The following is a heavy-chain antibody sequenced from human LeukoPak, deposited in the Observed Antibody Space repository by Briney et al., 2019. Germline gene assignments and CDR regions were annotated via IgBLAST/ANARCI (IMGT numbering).Heavy chain of an antibody. J-gene: IGHJ6*04. V-gene: IGHV4-38-2*01. Sequence: PSETLSLTCAVSGYSISSGYYWGWIRQPPGKGLEWIGSIYHSGSTYYNPSLKSRVTISVDTSKNQFSLKLSSVTAADTAVYYCARGSRYYYYGMDVWGKGTTVTVSS. CDR1: GYSISSGYY. CDR3: ARGSRYYYYGMDV. CDR2: IYHSGST.